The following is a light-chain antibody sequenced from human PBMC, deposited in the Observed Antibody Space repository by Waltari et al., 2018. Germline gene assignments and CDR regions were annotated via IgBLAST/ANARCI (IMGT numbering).Light chain of an antibody. Sequence: EIVLTQSPGTLSLSPGERATLSCRASQSVSSSYLAWYQQKPGQALRFLIYGASSRATGIADRFSGSGSGTDFTLTVSRLEPEDFAVYYCQQYGSAPLTFGQGTKVEIK. V-gene: IGKV3-20*01. J-gene: IGKJ1*01. CDR2: GAS. CDR3: QQYGSAPLT. CDR1: QSVSSSY.